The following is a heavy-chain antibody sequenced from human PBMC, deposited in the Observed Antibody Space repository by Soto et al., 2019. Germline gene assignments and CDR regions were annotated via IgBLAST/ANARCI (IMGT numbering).Heavy chain of an antibody. V-gene: IGHV4-30-2*01. D-gene: IGHD6-6*01. CDR1: GGSISSGGYS. CDR3: AREYSSSSANWFDP. Sequence: LSLTCAVSGGSISSGGYSWSWIRQPPGKGLEWIGYIYHSGSTYYNPSLKSRVTISVDRSKNQFSLKLSSVTAADTAVYYCAREYSSSSANWFDPWGQGTLVTVS. CDR2: IYHSGST. J-gene: IGHJ5*02.